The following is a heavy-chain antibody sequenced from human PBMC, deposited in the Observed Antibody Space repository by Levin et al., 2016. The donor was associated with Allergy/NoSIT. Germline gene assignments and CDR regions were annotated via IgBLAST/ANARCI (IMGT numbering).Heavy chain of an antibody. CDR3: AKFRVRGVKGHY. D-gene: IGHD3-10*01. Sequence: GGSLRLSCAASGFTFSSYAMSWVRQAPGKGLEWVSAISGSGGSTYYADSVKGRFTISRDNSKNTLHLQMNSLRAEDTAVYYCAKFRVRGVKGHYWGQGTLVTVSS. V-gene: IGHV3-23*01. J-gene: IGHJ4*02. CDR2: ISGSGGST. CDR1: GFTFSSYA.